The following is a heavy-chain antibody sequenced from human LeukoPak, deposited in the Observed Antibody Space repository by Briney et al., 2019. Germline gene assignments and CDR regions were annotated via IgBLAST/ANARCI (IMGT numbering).Heavy chain of an antibody. D-gene: IGHD6-25*01. CDR1: GGSISSYY. Sequence: SETLSLACTVSGGSISSYYWSWIRQPPGKGLEWIGYISYSGTTNYNPSLKSRVTISLDTSKNQFSLKLSSVTAADTAVYYCARRLGFDIWGQGTMVTVSS. V-gene: IGHV4-59*01. CDR2: ISYSGTT. CDR3: ARRLGFDI. J-gene: IGHJ3*02.